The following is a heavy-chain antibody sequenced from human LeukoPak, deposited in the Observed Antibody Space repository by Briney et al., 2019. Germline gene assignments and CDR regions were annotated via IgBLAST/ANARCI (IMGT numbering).Heavy chain of an antibody. CDR3: VRAADYYASGVFY. J-gene: IGHJ4*02. V-gene: IGHV3-74*01. Sequence: QPGGSLRLPCVASGFTFSNYWMHWVRQAPGKGLVWVSRINTDGSTTTYADSVKGRFTISRDDAKNTLYLQMNSLRAEETAVYFCVRAADYYASGVFYWGQGTLVTVSS. CDR2: INTDGSTT. D-gene: IGHD3-10*01. CDR1: GFTFSNYW.